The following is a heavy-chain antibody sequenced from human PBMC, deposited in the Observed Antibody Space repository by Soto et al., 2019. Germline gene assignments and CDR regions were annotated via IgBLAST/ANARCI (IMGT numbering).Heavy chain of an antibody. D-gene: IGHD5-18*01. CDR1: GGSISSGDYY. Sequence: ASETLSLTCTVSGGSISSGDYYWNWIRQPPGKGLEWIGFIYYSGSTYYNPSLESRVTMSVDTSKNQFSLKLSSVTAADTAVYYCAKDGTAMDRGYFDYWGQGTLVTVSS. V-gene: IGHV4-30-4*01. CDR3: AKDGTAMDRGYFDY. J-gene: IGHJ4*02. CDR2: IYYSGST.